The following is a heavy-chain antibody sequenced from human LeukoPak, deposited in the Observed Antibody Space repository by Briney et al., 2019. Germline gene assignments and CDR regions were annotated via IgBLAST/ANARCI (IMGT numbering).Heavy chain of an antibody. CDR2: IYSGGST. CDR3: AREATAPRPFSTDYYYYMDV. CDR1: GITVSRNH. V-gene: IGHV3-66*02. D-gene: IGHD6-6*01. J-gene: IGHJ6*03. Sequence: GGSLRLSCAASGITVSRNHMSWVRQAPGKGLEWVAGIYSGGSTFDADSVKGRFTSSRDTSKNTFYLQMNSLRVEDTAVYYCAREATAPRPFSTDYYYYMDVWGKGTTVTVSS.